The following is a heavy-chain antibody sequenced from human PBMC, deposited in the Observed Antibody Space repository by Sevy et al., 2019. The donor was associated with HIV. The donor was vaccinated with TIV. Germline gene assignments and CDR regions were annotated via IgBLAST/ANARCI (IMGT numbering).Heavy chain of an antibody. V-gene: IGHV4-59*08. CDR1: NASITNYY. CDR3: ARHSLQRSRGWDFDF. J-gene: IGHJ4*02. D-gene: IGHD1-1*01. Sequence: SETLSLTCTVSNASITNYYWSWIRQPPGKELQWIGFVYYSGSTNYNPSFKSRVFISADTSKSRFSLELQSVTAADTGVYYCARHSLQRSRGWDFDFWGQGTLVTVSS. CDR2: VYYSGST.